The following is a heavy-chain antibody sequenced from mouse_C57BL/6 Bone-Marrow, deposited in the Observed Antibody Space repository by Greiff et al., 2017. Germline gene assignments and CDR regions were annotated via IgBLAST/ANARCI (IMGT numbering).Heavy chain of an antibody. D-gene: IGHD1-1*01. CDR3: ARSLYYGSSYNY. J-gene: IGHJ2*01. CDR1: GYTFTSYW. Sequence: VQLQQSGAELVMPGASVKLSCKASGYTFTSYWMHWVKQRPGQGLEWIGEIDPSDSSTNYNQKFKGKSTLTVDKSSSTAYMQLSSLTSEDSAVYYCARSLYYGSSYNYWGQGTTLTVSS. V-gene: IGHV1-69*01. CDR2: IDPSDSST.